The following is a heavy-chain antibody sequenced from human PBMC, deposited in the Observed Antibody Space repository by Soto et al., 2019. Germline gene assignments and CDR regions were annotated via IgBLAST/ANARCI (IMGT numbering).Heavy chain of an antibody. J-gene: IGHJ4*02. Sequence: ASVKVSCKASGYTFTNYYIHSVRQAPGQGLEWMGIINPTGGSTTYAQKFQGRVTMTRDTSTSTVYIDMSILRSEDTAVYYCVRSYYDSNGFSLYQFDYWGQGTRVTVSS. V-gene: IGHV1-46*01. CDR1: GYTFTNYY. CDR2: INPTGGST. CDR3: VRSYYDSNGFSLYQFDY. D-gene: IGHD3-22*01.